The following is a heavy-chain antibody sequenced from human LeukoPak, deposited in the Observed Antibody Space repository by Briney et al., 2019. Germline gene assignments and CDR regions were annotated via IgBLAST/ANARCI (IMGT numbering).Heavy chain of an antibody. V-gene: IGHV1-46*01. D-gene: IGHD6-6*01. CDR2: INPSGGST. CDR1: GYTFTSYY. CDR3: ARDSRPSGRSSGAFDI. Sequence: ASVKVSCKASGYTFTSYYMHWVRQAPGQGLEWMGIINPSGGSTSYAQKFQGRVTMTRDMSTSTVYMELSSLRSEDTAVYYCARDSRPSGRSSGAFDIWGQGTMVTVSS. J-gene: IGHJ3*02.